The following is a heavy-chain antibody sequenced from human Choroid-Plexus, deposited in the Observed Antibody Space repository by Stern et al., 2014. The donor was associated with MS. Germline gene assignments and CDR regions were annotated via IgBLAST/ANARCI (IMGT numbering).Heavy chain of an antibody. CDR2: VSHDGSYK. CDR1: GLTFGSCA. V-gene: IGHV3-30*18. J-gene: IGHJ5*02. Sequence: QVQLVESGGGVVQPGRPLRLSCVASGLTFGSCAMHWVRQAPGKGLEWVGGVSHDGSYKYYADSVKGRFTISRDNSQNTLYMQMSSLRPEDTAVYYCAKDRQYLTYFFDHWGQGSLVTVSS. CDR3: AKDRQYLTYFFDH. D-gene: IGHD2/OR15-2a*01.